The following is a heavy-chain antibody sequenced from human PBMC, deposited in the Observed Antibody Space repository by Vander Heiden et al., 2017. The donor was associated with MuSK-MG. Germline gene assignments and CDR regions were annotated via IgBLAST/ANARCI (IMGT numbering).Heavy chain of an antibody. J-gene: IGHJ6*03. V-gene: IGHV1-69*12. CDR2: ILPIFGTA. D-gene: IGHD6-13*01. CDR1: GGTFSSYA. Sequence: QVQLVQSGAEVKKTGSSGKSACKASGGTFSSYAISWVRQDPGQGLEWIGVILPIFGTAHYSQKFHGRDPITADESTSTSDMELGSLRSEDTAVYYCARVAVTPKYSSSWGGTDYYYYYMDVWGKGTTVTVSS. CDR3: ARVAVTPKYSSSWGGTDYYYYYMDV.